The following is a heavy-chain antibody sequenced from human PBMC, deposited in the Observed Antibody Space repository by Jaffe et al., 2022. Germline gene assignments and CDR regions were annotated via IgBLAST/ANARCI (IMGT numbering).Heavy chain of an antibody. D-gene: IGHD3-22*01. V-gene: IGHV4-38-2*01. CDR3: ARVNSRITMILVDLHFDY. CDR1: GYSISSGYY. Sequence: QVQLQESGPGLVKPSETLSLTCAVSGYSISSGYYWGWIRQPPGKGLEWIGSIYHSGNTYYNPSLKSRVIISVDTSKNQFSLKLSSVTAADTAVYYCARVNSRITMILVDLHFDYWGQGTLVTVSS. J-gene: IGHJ4*02. CDR2: IYHSGNT.